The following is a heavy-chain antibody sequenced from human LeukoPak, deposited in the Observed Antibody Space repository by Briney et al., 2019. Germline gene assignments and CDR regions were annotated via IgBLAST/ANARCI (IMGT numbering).Heavy chain of an antibody. V-gene: IGHV1-46*01. CDR2: INPSGGST. J-gene: IGHJ6*04. D-gene: IGHD2/OR15-2a*01. Sequence: ASVKVSCKASGYTFTSYYMHWVLQAPGQGLEWMGIINPSGGSTSYAQKFQGRVTVTRDMSTSTVYMELSSLRSEDTAVYYCARGKNSFPLDVWGKGTTVTVSS. CDR3: ARGKNSFPLDV. CDR1: GYTFTSYY.